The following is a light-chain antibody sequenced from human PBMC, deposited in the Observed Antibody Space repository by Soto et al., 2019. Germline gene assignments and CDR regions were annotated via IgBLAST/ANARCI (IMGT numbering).Light chain of an antibody. CDR2: AAS. V-gene: IGKV3-20*01. CDR1: QSVDSKY. J-gene: IGKJ1*01. CDR3: QQYGYSSWT. Sequence: EIVLTQSPGTLSLSPGERATLSCRASQSVDSKYLAWYQQKPGQAPRILIFAASSRATDIPDRFSGSGSGTDFTLTISRLEPGDFAVYYCQQYGYSSWTFGQGTKVDIK.